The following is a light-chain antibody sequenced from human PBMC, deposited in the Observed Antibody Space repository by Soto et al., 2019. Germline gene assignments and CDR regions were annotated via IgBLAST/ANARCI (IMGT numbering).Light chain of an antibody. CDR1: NSDVGSYNL. CDR2: EGS. J-gene: IGLJ3*02. CDR3: CSYADGSSWV. Sequence: QSALTQPASVSGSPGQSITISCTGTNSDVGSYNLVSWYQHHPGKAPKLMIYEGSKRPSGVSNRFSGSKSGNTASLTISGLQADDEADYYCCSYADGSSWVFGGGTKVTVL. V-gene: IGLV2-23*01.